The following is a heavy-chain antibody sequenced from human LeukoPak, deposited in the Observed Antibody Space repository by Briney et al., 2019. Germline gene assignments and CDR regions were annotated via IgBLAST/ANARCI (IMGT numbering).Heavy chain of an antibody. J-gene: IGHJ4*02. CDR3: ARASLTVTTFRFDY. Sequence: SETQSLTCAVYGGSFSGYYWSWIRQPPGKGLEWIGEINHSGSTNYNPSLKSRVTISVDTSKNQFSLKLSSVTAADTAVYYCARASLTVTTFRFDYWGQGTLVTVSS. CDR2: INHSGST. CDR1: GGSFSGYY. D-gene: IGHD4-17*01. V-gene: IGHV4-34*01.